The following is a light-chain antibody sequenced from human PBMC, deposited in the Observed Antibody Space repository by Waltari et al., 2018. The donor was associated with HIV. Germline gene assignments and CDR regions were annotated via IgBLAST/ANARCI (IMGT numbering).Light chain of an antibody. Sequence: SSVLTQPPSVSLPPGPSANIPCAGTDLVYTSVHRYKQKPGQAPVLVIFYDSDRPSGIAQRFSGSNAGNTATLTITRVGTGDEADYYCQVWDSTSDHVVFGGGTTLTVL. CDR2: YDS. J-gene: IGLJ3*02. V-gene: IGLV3-21*04. CDR1: DLVYTS. CDR3: QVWDSTSDHVV.